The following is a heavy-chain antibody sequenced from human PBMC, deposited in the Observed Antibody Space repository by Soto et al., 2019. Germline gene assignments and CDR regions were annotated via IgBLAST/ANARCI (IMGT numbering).Heavy chain of an antibody. CDR3: AKSGPGTTAGWFDP. CDR1: GFTFTSNA. CDR2: FSDTGGTT. V-gene: IGHV3-23*01. J-gene: IGHJ5*02. Sequence: GGSLRLSCAASGFTFTSNAMSWVRQAPWKGLEWVSTFSDTGGTTYYADSVKGRFTISRDDSKNTLYLHMHSLRVEDTAVYYCAKSGPGTTAGWFDPWGQGTLVTVSS. D-gene: IGHD1-1*01.